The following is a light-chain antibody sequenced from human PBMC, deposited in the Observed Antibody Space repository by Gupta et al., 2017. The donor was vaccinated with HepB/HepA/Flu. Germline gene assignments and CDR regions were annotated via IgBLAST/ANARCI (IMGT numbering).Light chain of an antibody. CDR3: QQSFNIPRT. Sequence: DIQMTQSPSSLSAAVGDRVTITRRAGQTISTSLKWYQLKPGKAPKLLVSGASTLQSGVPSRFSGSGSGTDFTLTISSLQPEDFASYYCQQSFNIPRTFGQGTKVEI. J-gene: IGKJ1*01. CDR1: QTISTS. CDR2: GAS. V-gene: IGKV1-39*01.